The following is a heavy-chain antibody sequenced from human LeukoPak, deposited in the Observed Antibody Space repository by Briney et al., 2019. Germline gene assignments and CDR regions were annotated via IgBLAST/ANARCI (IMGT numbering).Heavy chain of an antibody. V-gene: IGHV1-2*02. CDR2: INPNSGGT. D-gene: IGHD3-10*01. J-gene: IGHJ3*02. CDR1: AYTFTGYY. Sequence: ASVKVSCKASAYTFTGYYMHWVRQAPGQGLEWMGWINPNSGGTNYAQKFQGRVTMTRDTSISTAYMELSRLRSDDTAVYYCARATAFLLWFGELMGAFDIWGQGTMVTVSS. CDR3: ARATAFLLWFGELMGAFDI.